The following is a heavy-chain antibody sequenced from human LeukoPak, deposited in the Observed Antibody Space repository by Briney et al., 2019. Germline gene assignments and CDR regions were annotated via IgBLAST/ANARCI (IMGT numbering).Heavy chain of an antibody. V-gene: IGHV3-74*01. CDR1: GFTFSSYW. Sequence: GGSLRLSCAASGFTFSSYWMHWVRQAPGKGLVWVSRINTDGSSTSYADSVKGRFTISRDNAKNTLYLQMNSLRAEDTAVYYCAREGEIAAIPLDYWGQGTLVTVSS. CDR3: AREGEIAAIPLDY. J-gene: IGHJ4*02. D-gene: IGHD6-13*01. CDR2: INTDGSST.